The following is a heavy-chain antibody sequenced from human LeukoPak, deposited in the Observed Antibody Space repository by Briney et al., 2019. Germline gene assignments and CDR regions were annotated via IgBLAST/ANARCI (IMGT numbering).Heavy chain of an antibody. CDR3: ARLGIAAAANWFDP. Sequence: SETLSLTCTVSGGSISSYYWSWIRQPPGEGLEWIGYIYYSGSTNYNPSLKSRVTISVDTSKSQFSLKLSSVTAADTAVYYCARLGIAAAANWFDPWGQGTLVTVSS. V-gene: IGHV4-59*08. CDR2: IYYSGST. CDR1: GGSISSYY. J-gene: IGHJ5*02. D-gene: IGHD6-13*01.